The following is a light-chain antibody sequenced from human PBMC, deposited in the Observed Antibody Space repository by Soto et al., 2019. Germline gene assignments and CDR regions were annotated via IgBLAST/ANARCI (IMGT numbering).Light chain of an antibody. Sequence: EIVLTQSPGTLSLSPGERATLSCRSSQSFRDSHLAWYQQNPGQPPSLLIYETSSRATGIPYRFRGSGSGTEFALTITRVEPEVVALYFCQQYDISPGTFGQGTKVEI. CDR1: QSFRDSH. V-gene: IGKV3-20*01. CDR3: QQYDISPGT. J-gene: IGKJ1*01. CDR2: ETS.